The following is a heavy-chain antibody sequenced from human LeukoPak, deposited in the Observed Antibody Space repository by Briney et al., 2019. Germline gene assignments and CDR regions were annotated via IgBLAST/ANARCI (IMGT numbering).Heavy chain of an antibody. CDR1: GFTFSSYW. D-gene: IGHD3-3*01. CDR2: IKQDGSEK. J-gene: IGHJ6*03. V-gene: IGHV3-7*01. CDR3: ARDARAITIFGVVINYYYYMDV. Sequence: GGSLRLSCAASGFTFSSYWMSWVRQAPGKGLEWVANIKQDGSEKYYVDSVKGRFTISRDNAKNSLYLQMNSLRAEDTAVYYCARDARAITIFGVVINYYYYMDVWGKGTTVTVSS.